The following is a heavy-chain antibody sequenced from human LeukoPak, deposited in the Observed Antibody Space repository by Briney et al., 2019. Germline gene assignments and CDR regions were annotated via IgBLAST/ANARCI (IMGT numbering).Heavy chain of an antibody. CDR3: ARGPHWDPHFDY. J-gene: IGHJ4*02. D-gene: IGHD7-27*01. V-gene: IGHV3-53*01. CDR2: IYSGGST. Sequence: GGSLRLSCAASGFTVSSNYMSWVRQAPGKGLEWVSVIYSGGSTYYADSVKGRFTISRDNSKNTLYLQMNSLRVDDTAVYYCARGPHWDPHFDYWGQGTLVTVSS. CDR1: GFTVSSNY.